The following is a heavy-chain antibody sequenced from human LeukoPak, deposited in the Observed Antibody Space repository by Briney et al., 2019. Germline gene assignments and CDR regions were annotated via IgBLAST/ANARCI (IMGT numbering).Heavy chain of an antibody. CDR3: ERDRDDILTGYQTSFDY. V-gene: IGHV1-18*04. CDR1: GYTFTGYY. D-gene: IGHD3-9*01. CDR2: ISAYNGNT. Sequence: GASVKVSCKASGYTFTGYYMHWVRQAPGQGLEWMGWISAYNGNTNYAQKLQGRVTMTTDTSTSTAYMELRSLRADDTAVYYCERDRDDILTGYQTSFDYWGQGTLVTVSS. J-gene: IGHJ4*02.